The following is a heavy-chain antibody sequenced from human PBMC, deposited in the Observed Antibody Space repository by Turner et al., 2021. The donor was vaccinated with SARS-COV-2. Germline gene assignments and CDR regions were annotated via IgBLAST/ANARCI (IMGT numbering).Heavy chain of an antibody. V-gene: IGHV4-39*01. D-gene: IGHD2-15*01. CDR3: ARRSSRLGNWYFDL. CDR2: MYDSGSY. CDR1: GGSISSSSYY. Sequence: QLQLLASGPGLVKPSETLSLTCTVSGGSISSSSYYWGWIRQPPGKGLEWIGSMYDSGSYYYNPTLKGRVTIAVATSKIQFSLKLSSVTAADTAVYYCARRSSRLGNWYFDLWGRGTLVTVSS. J-gene: IGHJ2*01.